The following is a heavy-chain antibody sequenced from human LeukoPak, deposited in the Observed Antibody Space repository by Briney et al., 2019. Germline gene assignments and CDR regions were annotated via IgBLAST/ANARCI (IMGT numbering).Heavy chain of an antibody. D-gene: IGHD3-22*01. CDR1: GGSISSYY. Sequence: PSETLSLTCTVSGGSISSYYWSWIRQPPGKGLEWIGYIQYSGSTNYNPSLKSRVTISVDTSKNQFSLKLGSVTAADTAVYFCARGPYSYDSSGAFDIWGQGTMVTVSS. V-gene: IGHV4-59*01. CDR3: ARGPYSYDSSGAFDI. CDR2: IQYSGST. J-gene: IGHJ3*02.